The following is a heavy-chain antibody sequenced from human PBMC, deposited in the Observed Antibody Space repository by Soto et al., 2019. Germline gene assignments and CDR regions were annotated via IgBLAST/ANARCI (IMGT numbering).Heavy chain of an antibody. D-gene: IGHD6-13*01. CDR2: ISSDGSRK. Sequence: PGGSLRLSCAASGFTFSNYGMHWVRQAPGKGPEWVAVISSDGSRKDYADFVKGRFTISRDDAKNTLSLQMNSLRTDDTALYYCAKDPTIAPRWALDIWGQGTLVTVSS. CDR3: AKDPTIAPRWALDI. CDR1: GFTFSNYG. J-gene: IGHJ3*02. V-gene: IGHV3-30*18.